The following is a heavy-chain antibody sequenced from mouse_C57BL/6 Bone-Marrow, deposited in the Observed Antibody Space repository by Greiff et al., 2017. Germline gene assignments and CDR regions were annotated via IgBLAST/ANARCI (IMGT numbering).Heavy chain of an antibody. D-gene: IGHD1-1*01. J-gene: IGHJ4*01. CDR2: IHPNSGST. V-gene: IGHV1-64*01. CDR1: GYTFTSYW. Sequence: QVQLQQPGAELVKPGASVKLSCKASGYTFTSYWMHWVKQRPGQGLEWIGMIHPNSGSTKYNEKFKSKATLTVDKSSSTAYMQLSSLTSEDSAVYYCARRYYGSSKYYYAMDYWGQGTSVTVSS. CDR3: ARRYYGSSKYYYAMDY.